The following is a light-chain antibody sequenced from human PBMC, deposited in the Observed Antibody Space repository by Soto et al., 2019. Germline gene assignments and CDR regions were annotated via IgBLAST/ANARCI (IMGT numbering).Light chain of an antibody. CDR1: QSVSSSH. V-gene: IGKV3-20*01. CDR2: AAS. Sequence: EIGWKLSAGTVSLYPRERATLSCMASQSVSSSHLAWYQHKPGQAPRLLIYAASSRATGSPDRFSGGGSGTDFTLTISRLEPEDFAVYYCQQYGYSPITFGQGSRLEIK. J-gene: IGKJ5*01. CDR3: QQYGYSPIT.